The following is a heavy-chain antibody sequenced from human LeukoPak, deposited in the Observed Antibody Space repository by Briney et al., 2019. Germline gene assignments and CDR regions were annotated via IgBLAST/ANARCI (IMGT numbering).Heavy chain of an antibody. J-gene: IGHJ6*02. Sequence: GASVKVSCKASGYTFTSYGISWVRQAPGQGLEWMGWISAYNGNTNYAQKLQGRVTMTTDTSTSTVYMELSSLRSEDTAVYYCARDHPDWTGTHYYYGMDVWGQGTTVTVSS. CDR1: GYTFTSYG. CDR3: ARDHPDWTGTHYYYGMDV. CDR2: ISAYNGNT. V-gene: IGHV1-18*01. D-gene: IGHD1-1*01.